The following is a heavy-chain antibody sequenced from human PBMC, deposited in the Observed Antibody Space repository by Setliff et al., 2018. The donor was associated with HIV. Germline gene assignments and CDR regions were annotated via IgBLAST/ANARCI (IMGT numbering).Heavy chain of an antibody. CDR2: VSSSSSTI. Sequence: GGSLRLSCAASGFTFSSYSMNWVRQAPGKGLEWVSYVSSSSSTIYYADSVKGRFTISRDNSRNTLHLQMNSLRGEDTAVYHCAKDRDYGDNLLLLNWFDPWGQGTLVTVSS. V-gene: IGHV3-48*04. J-gene: IGHJ5*02. D-gene: IGHD4-17*01. CDR1: GFTFSSYS. CDR3: AKDRDYGDNLLLLNWFDP.